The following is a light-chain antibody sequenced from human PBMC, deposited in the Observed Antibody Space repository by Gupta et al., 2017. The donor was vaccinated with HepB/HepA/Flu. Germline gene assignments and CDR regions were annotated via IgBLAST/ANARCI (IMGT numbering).Light chain of an antibody. Sequence: EIVMTQSPATLSVYPGERATLSCRASQSITSNLAWYQHKPGQAPRLLIYGASTRATGIPARFSGSGSGTEFTLTINSLQSEDCAVYFCQQYDNWPPWTFGQGTKVEIK. CDR2: GAS. J-gene: IGKJ1*01. CDR3: QQYDNWPPWT. V-gene: IGKV3-15*01. CDR1: QSITSN.